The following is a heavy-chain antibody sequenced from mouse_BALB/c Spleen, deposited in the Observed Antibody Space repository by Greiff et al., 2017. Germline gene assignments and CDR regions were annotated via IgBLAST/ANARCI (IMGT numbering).Heavy chain of an antibody. Sequence: QVQLQQSGAELVKPGASVKLSCKASGYTFTSYYMYWVKQRPGQGLEWIGEINPSNGGTNFNEKFKSKATLTVDKSSSTAYMQLSSLTSEDSAVYYCTREEGNYVLFAYWGQGTLVTGSA. CDR1: GYTFTSYY. V-gene: IGHV1S81*02. D-gene: IGHD2-1*01. J-gene: IGHJ3*01. CDR3: TREEGNYVLFAY. CDR2: INPSNGGT.